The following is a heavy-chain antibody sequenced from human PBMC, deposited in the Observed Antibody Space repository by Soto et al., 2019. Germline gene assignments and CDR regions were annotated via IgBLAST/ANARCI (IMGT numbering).Heavy chain of an antibody. CDR3: AKPYVVAGKVDY. CDR1: GFTFSSYA. V-gene: IGHV3-23*01. CDR2: ISGSGGST. Sequence: EVQLLESGGGLVQPGGSLRLSCAASGFTFSSYARSWVRQATGKGLEWVSAISGSGGSTYYADSVKGRFTISRDNSKNTLYLQMTRLRAEDTAVYYCAKPYVVAGKVDYWGQGTLVTVSS. D-gene: IGHD6-19*01. J-gene: IGHJ4*02.